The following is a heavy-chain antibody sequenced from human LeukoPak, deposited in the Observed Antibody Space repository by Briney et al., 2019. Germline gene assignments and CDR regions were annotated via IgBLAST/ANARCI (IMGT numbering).Heavy chain of an antibody. D-gene: IGHD1-14*01. J-gene: IGHJ3*02. V-gene: IGHV3-74*01. Sequence: GGSLRLSCAASGFIFAKSWMHWVRQVPGKGLGWVSRIYNDGSTTNYADSVKGRFTTSRDNSKNTPYLQMNSLRAEETAVYYCAKDRYWRDAFDIWGQGTMVTVSS. CDR1: GFIFAKSW. CDR2: IYNDGSTT. CDR3: AKDRYWRDAFDI.